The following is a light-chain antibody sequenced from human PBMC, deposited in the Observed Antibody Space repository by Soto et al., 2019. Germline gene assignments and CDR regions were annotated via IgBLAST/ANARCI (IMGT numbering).Light chain of an antibody. CDR1: QSVLYLPNNKNY. V-gene: IGKV4-1*01. CDR3: QQYYSSPRT. J-gene: IGKJ1*01. CDR2: LAS. Sequence: DIVMTQSPDSLAVSLSERATIICKSSQSVLYLPNNKNYLAWYQQKSGQSTKLLIYLASPSESGVPARFSGSGSGTDFALTISSLQAEDVAVYYCQQYYSSPRTVGQGTKVDIK.